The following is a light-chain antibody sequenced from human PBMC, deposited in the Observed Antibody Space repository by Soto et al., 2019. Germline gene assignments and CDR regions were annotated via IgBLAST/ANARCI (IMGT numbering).Light chain of an antibody. CDR1: SSNIGTGYD. J-gene: IGLJ1*01. CDR3: QSYDSSLSGGV. CDR2: GNS. Sequence: QSVLTQPPSESGAPGQRVTISCTGSSSNIGTGYDIHWYQQVPGTAPKLLIYGNSNRPSGVPDRFSGSKSGTSASLAITGLQAEDEADYYCQSYDSSLSGGVFGTGTKVTVL. V-gene: IGLV1-40*01.